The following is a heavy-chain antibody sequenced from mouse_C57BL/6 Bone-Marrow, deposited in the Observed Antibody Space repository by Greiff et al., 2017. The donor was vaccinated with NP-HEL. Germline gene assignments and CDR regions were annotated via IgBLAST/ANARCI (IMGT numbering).Heavy chain of an antibody. CDR3: ARMNGYSGGFAY. CDR2: IWSGGST. D-gene: IGHD2-3*01. Sequence: QVQLKESGPGLVQPSQSLSITCTVSGFSLTSYGVHWVRQSPGKGLEWLGVIWSGGSTDYNAAFISSLSISKDNSKSQVFFKMNSLQADDTAIYYCARMNGYSGGFAYWGQGTLVTVSA. V-gene: IGHV2-2*01. J-gene: IGHJ3*01. CDR1: GFSLTSYG.